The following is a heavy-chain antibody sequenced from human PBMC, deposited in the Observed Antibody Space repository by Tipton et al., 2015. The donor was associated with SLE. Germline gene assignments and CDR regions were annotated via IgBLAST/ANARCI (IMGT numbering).Heavy chain of an antibody. CDR3: VKATKTMIISDYFDY. CDR2: IYSGGST. Sequence: QLVQSGGGLVQPGGSLRLSCAASGFTVSSNYMSWVRQAPGKGLEWVSVIYSGGSTYYADSVKGRFTISRDNSKNTLYLQMNSLRPEDTALYYCVKATKTMIISDYFDYWGQGTLVTVSS. D-gene: IGHD3-22*01. J-gene: IGHJ4*02. CDR1: GFTVSSNY. V-gene: IGHV3-53*04.